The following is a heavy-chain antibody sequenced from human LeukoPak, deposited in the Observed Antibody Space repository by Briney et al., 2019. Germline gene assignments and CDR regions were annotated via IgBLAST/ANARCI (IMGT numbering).Heavy chain of an antibody. Sequence: SQTLSLTCGISGDSVSRNTAGWNWIRQSPSRGLEWLGRTYYRSKWYSDFASSVRNRMTINPDTSKNQFSLKLSSVTAADTAVYYCARQLLLWFGEFHNWFDPWGQGTLVTVSS. D-gene: IGHD3-10*01. CDR1: GDSVSRNTAG. CDR3: ARQLLLWFGEFHNWFDP. J-gene: IGHJ5*02. CDR2: TYYRSKWYS. V-gene: IGHV6-1*01.